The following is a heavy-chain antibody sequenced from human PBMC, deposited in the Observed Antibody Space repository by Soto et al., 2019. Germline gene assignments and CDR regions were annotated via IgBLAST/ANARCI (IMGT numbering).Heavy chain of an antibody. V-gene: IGHV3-43*01. J-gene: IGHJ6*02. D-gene: IGHD2-2*01. Sequence: GGSLRLSCAASGFTFDDYTMHWVRQAPGKGLEWVSLISWDGGSTYYADSVKGRFTISRDNSKNSLYLQMNSLRTEDTALYYCAKDISDSTSYYYGMDVWGQGTTVTVS. CDR1: GFTFDDYT. CDR2: ISWDGGST. CDR3: AKDISDSTSYYYGMDV.